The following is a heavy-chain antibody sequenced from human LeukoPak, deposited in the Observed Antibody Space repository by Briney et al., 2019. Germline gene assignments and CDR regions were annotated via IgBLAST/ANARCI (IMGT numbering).Heavy chain of an antibody. CDR1: GFTFTSSA. D-gene: IGHD3-10*01. CDR2: IAVGSGNT. Sequence: ASVKVSCKASGFTFTSSAVQWVRQARGQRLEWIGWIAVGSGNTNYAQKFQERVTITRDMSTSTAYMELSSLRSEDAAVYYCAADLSAISSGPWGQGTLVTISS. J-gene: IGHJ5*02. V-gene: IGHV1-58*01. CDR3: AADLSAISSGP.